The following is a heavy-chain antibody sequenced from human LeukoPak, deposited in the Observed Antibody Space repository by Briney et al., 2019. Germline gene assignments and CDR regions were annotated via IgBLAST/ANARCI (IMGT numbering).Heavy chain of an antibody. J-gene: IGHJ6*02. CDR2: INHSGST. CDR3: ARGPNWTGMDV. V-gene: IGHV4-34*01. D-gene: IGHD1-20*01. CDR1: GGSFSGYY. Sequence: SETLSLTCAVYGGSFSGYYWSWTRRPPGKGLEWIGEINHSGSTNYNPSPKSRVTVSVDTSKNQFSLKLSSVTAADTAVYYCARGPNWTGMDVWGQGTTVTVSS.